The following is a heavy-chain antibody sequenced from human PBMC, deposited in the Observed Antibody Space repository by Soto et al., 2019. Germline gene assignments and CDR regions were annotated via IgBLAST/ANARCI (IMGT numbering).Heavy chain of an antibody. V-gene: IGHV3-30*03. J-gene: IGHJ4*02. CDR2: ISYDVSKK. D-gene: IGHD6-25*01. CDR3: AAEIMGGGYSYFDY. Sequence: QVQLVESGGGVVQPERSLRLSCAASGFTFSSYGMHWVRQAPGKGLEWVAVISYDVSKKYYADSVKGRFTISRDNSKNTLFLQMNSLRAEDTAVYYCAAEIMGGGYSYFDYWGQGTLVTVSS. CDR1: GFTFSSYG.